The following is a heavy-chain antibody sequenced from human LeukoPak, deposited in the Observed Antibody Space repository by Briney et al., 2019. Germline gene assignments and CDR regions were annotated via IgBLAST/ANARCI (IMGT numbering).Heavy chain of an antibody. V-gene: IGHV1-24*01. D-gene: IGHD3-22*01. CDR3: ATPGFRYDSSGYYPGRAFDI. Sequence: ASVKVSCKVSGYTLTELSMHWVRQAPGKGLEWMGGFDPEDGETIYAQKFQGRVTMTEDTSTDTACMELSSLRSEDTAVYYCATPGFRYDSSGYYPGRAFDIWGQGTMVTVSS. CDR1: GYTLTELS. J-gene: IGHJ3*02. CDR2: FDPEDGET.